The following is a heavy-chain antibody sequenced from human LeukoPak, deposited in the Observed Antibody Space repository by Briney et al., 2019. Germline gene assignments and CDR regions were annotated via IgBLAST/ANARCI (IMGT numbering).Heavy chain of an antibody. Sequence: PSETLSLTCAVYGESFDGFYWNWIRQPPGKGLEWIGEINYSGMTNYNPALMTRVAISADSSKRQFSLDLTSVTAADTAVYYCAIRLATSRLVTATTWFDPWGQGTLVSVSS. V-gene: IGHV4-34*01. J-gene: IGHJ5*02. CDR1: GESFDGFY. CDR2: INYSGMT. D-gene: IGHD2-2*01. CDR3: AIRLATSRLVTATTWFDP.